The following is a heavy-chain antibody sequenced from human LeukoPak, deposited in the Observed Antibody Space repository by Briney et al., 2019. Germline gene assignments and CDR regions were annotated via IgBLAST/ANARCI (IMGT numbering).Heavy chain of an antibody. Sequence: GGSLRLSCAASGFTFGRYWMTWVRQAPGKGPEWVANVKEDGSQKYYVDSVEGRFTISRDNAKNSLFLQMNNLRVEDTAVYYCTRDIPGGASHLDYWGQGTLVTVSS. CDR1: GFTFGRYW. CDR3: TRDIPGGASHLDY. J-gene: IGHJ4*02. V-gene: IGHV3-7*01. CDR2: VKEDGSQK. D-gene: IGHD1-26*01.